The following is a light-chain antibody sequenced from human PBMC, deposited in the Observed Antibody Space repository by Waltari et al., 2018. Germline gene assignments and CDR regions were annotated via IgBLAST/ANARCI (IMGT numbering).Light chain of an antibody. CDR2: DVS. CDR1: SSDVGTYNY. CDR3: SSYLSSSTLERI. J-gene: IGLJ2*01. Sequence: QSALTQPASVSGSPGQSITLSCTGTSSDVGTYNYVSCYQQFPGKAPKLVIYDVSDRPSGISTRFSGSKSGNTASLTISGLQAEDEAVYYCSSYLSSSTLERIFGGGTKLTVL. V-gene: IGLV2-14*03.